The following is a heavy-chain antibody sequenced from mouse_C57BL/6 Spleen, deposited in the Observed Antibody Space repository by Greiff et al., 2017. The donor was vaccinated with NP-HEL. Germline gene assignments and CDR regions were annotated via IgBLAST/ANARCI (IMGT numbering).Heavy chain of an antibody. V-gene: IGHV1-64*01. D-gene: IGHD4-1*01. CDR3: ARLTGIYAMDY. J-gene: IGHJ4*01. CDR1: GYTFTSYW. Sequence: QVQLQQPGAELVKPGASVKLSCKASGYTFTSYWMHWVKQRPGQGLEWIGMINPNSGSTNYNEKFKSKATMTVDKSSSTAYMQLSSLTSEDSAVYYCARLTGIYAMDYWGQGTSVTVSS. CDR2: INPNSGST.